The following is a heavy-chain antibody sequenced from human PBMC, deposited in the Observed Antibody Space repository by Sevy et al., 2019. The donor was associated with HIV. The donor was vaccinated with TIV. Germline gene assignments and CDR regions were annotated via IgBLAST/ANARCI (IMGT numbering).Heavy chain of an antibody. D-gene: IGHD5-12*01. J-gene: IGHJ4*02. CDR2: IWYDGSNK. V-gene: IGHV3-33*01. CDR3: ARDLEMATGFFDY. CDR1: GFTFSSYG. Sequence: GGSLRLSCAASGFTFSSYGMHWVRQAPGKGLEWVAVIWYDGSNKYYADSVKCRFTISRDNSKNTLYLQMNSLRAEDTAVYYCARDLEMATGFFDYWGQGTLVTVSS.